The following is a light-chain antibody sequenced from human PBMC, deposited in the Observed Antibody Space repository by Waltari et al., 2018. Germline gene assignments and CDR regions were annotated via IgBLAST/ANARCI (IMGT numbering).Light chain of an antibody. CDR2: DVS. Sequence: QSVLTQPASVSGSPGQSIIISCTGTYNDIGGYNSVSWFQQYPGKAPKLLLDDVSSRPSGVSNRFAGSKSGSTASLTVSGLQADDEADYYCGAYTSDSTLIFGGGTKLTVL. CDR3: GAYTSDSTLI. J-gene: IGLJ2*01. CDR1: YNDIGGYNS. V-gene: IGLV2-14*03.